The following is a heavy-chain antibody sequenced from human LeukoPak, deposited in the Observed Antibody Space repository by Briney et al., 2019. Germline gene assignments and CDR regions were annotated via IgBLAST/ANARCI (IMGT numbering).Heavy chain of an antibody. V-gene: IGHV4-59*01. CDR2: IYHSGST. D-gene: IGHD2-8*02. Sequence: SETLSLTCTVSGDSISSYYWSWIRQPPGKGLEWIGYIYHSGSTNYNPSLKSRVTISVDTSKNQFSLKLSSVTAADTAVYYCASDSATGGHYYIWGQGTLVTVSS. J-gene: IGHJ4*02. CDR1: GDSISSYY. CDR3: ASDSATGGHYYI.